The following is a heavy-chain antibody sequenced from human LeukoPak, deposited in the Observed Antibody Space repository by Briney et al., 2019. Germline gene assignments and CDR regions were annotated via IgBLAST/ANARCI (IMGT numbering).Heavy chain of an antibody. CDR3: AKEGRPNSGGGYFDY. V-gene: IGHV3-23*01. CDR2: LSESGGLA. Sequence: PGGSLRLSCAASGFTFSIYAMAWVRQAPGKGLEWVSTLSESGGLAYYADSVKGRFTISRDNSKNTLYLQVNSLRAEDTAVYYCAKEGRPNSGGGYFDYWGQGTLDTVSP. CDR1: GFTFSIYA. J-gene: IGHJ4*02. D-gene: IGHD4-23*01.